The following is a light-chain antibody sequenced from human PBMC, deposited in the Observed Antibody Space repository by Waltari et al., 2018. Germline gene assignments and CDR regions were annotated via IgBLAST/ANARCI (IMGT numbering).Light chain of an antibody. CDR2: WAS. V-gene: IGKV4-1*01. CDR1: QRVLYSSNNKNY. CDR3: QQYYSTPPWT. J-gene: IGKJ1*01. Sequence: DIVMTQSPDSLAVSLGERATSNRTSRQRVLYSSNNKNYLAWYQQKPGQPPKLLIYWASTRESGVPDRFSGSGSGTDFTLTISSLQAEDVAVYYCQQYYSTPPWTFGQGTKVEIK.